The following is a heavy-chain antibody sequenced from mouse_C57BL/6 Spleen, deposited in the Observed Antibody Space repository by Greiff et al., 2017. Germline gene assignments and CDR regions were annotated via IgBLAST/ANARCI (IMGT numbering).Heavy chain of an antibody. CDR3: ARRGYDYDGDY. V-gene: IGHV1-42*01. J-gene: IGHJ2*01. Sequence: EVQLQQSGPELVKPGASVKISCKASGYSFTGYYMNWVKQSPEKSLEWIGEINPSTGGTTYNQKFKAKATLTVDKSSSTAYMQLKSLTSEDSAVYYCARRGYDYDGDYWGQGTTLTVSS. CDR2: INPSTGGT. D-gene: IGHD2-4*01. CDR1: GYSFTGYY.